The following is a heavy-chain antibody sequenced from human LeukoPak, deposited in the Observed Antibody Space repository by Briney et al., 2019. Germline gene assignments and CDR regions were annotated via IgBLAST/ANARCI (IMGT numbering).Heavy chain of an antibody. J-gene: IGHJ4*02. CDR3: ARGVQQLVFYY. D-gene: IGHD6-13*01. CDR1: GGSISSGGYY. Sequence: SETLSLTCTVSGGSISSGGYYWSWIRQHPGKGLEWIGYIYYSGSTYYNPSLKSRVTISVDTSKNQFSLKLSSVTAADTAVYYCARGVQQLVFYYWGQGTLVTVSS. V-gene: IGHV4-31*03. CDR2: IYYSGST.